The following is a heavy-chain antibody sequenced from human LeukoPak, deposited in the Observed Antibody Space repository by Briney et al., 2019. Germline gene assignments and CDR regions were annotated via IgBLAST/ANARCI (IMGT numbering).Heavy chain of an antibody. CDR3: ARQTASYDYVWGSYRKQTYFDY. V-gene: IGHV4-34*01. Sequence: SETLSLTCAVYGGSFSGYYWSWIRQPPGKGLEWIGEINHSGSTNYNPSLKSRVTISVDTSKNQFSLKLSSVTAADTAVYYCARQTASYDYVWGSYRKQTYFDYWGQGTLATVSS. CDR2: INHSGST. CDR1: GGSFSGYY. J-gene: IGHJ4*02. D-gene: IGHD3-16*02.